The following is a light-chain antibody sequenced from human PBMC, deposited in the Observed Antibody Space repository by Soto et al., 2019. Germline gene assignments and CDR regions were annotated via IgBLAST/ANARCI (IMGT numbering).Light chain of an antibody. V-gene: IGLV2-14*01. Sequence: QSALTQPASVSGSPGQSITISCTGTSSDVGGYNYVSWYQQHPGKAPKRMIYEVSTRPSGVSNRFSGSKSGNTASLTISGLQAEDEADYYCSSFTRINTWVFGGGTKLTVL. CDR3: SSFTRINTWV. CDR2: EVS. J-gene: IGLJ3*02. CDR1: SSDVGGYNY.